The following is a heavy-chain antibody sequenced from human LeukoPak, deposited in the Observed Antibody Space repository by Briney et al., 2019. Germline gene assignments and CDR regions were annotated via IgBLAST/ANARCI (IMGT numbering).Heavy chain of an antibody. CDR3: ARGTYCGGDCIGN. CDR2: INPNSGGT. J-gene: IGHJ4*02. V-gene: IGHV1-2*02. D-gene: IGHD2-21*02. CDR1: GYTFTGYY. Sequence: GASVKVSCKASGYTFTGYYIHWVRQAPGHGLEWMGWINPNSGGTNYAQKFQGRVTMPRDTSISTAYMELSRLRSDDTAVYYCARGTYCGGDCIGNWGQGTLVIVSS.